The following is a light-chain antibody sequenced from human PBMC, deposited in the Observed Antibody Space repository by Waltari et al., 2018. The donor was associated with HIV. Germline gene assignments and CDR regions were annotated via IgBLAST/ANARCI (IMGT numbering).Light chain of an antibody. Sequence: DIQLTQSPSTLSASVGDRVTITCRASQSIGYWLAWYQQKPGKAPKLLIYKASNLQSGVSSTFSGSGAGTEFALTISSLQPDDFATYFCQQYNSYPSTFGQGTKLEIK. V-gene: IGKV1-5*03. CDR3: QQYNSYPST. CDR2: KAS. J-gene: IGKJ2*01. CDR1: QSIGYW.